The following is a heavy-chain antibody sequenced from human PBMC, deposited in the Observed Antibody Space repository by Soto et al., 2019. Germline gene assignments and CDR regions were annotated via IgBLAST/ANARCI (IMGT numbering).Heavy chain of an antibody. V-gene: IGHV3-15*01. J-gene: IGHJ6*02. CDR3: TTDEQWLNKDYYYSYGMDV. CDR2: IKRKTDGGTT. CDR1: GFPFSNAW. D-gene: IGHD6-19*01. Sequence: EVQLVESGGGLVKPGGSLRLSCAASGFPFSNAWMSCVRQAPGKGPEWVGRIKRKTDGGTTDDAAPVKGRFTISRDDSKNTLYLQMNSLKTEVTAVYYCTTDEQWLNKDYYYSYGMDVWGRETTVTVSS.